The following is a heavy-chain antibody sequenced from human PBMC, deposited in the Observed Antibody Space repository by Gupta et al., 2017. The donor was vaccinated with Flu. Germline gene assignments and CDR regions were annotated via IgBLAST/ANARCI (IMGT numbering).Heavy chain of an antibody. CDR1: FSTDE. CDR2: IETAGAK. Sequence: FSTDERHWVRQDTGKGLEWVSAIETAGAKYYQDSVKGRFTISRENAKNSLYIHMNSLKAGDTAGDYCARGKALWVLPNDYGLDGGGKGTTVTVXS. D-gene: IGHD2-21*01. J-gene: IGHJ6*04. CDR3: ARGKALWVLPNDYGLDG. V-gene: IGHV3-13*01.